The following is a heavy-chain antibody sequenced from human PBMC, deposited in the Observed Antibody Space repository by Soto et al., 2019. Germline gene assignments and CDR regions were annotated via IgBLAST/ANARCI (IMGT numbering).Heavy chain of an antibody. CDR3: ARDAPDMGYLDS. D-gene: IGHD5-18*01. CDR2: IYHSGST. CDR1: NGSIGSRKW. V-gene: IGHV4-4*02. Sequence: QVQLQESGPGLVKPSGTLSLTCGVSNGSIGSRKWWSWVRQTPGKGLEWIGDIYHSGSTNYNPSLKSRVTISIDKSKNQFTLKLSSVTAADTAVYYCARDAPDMGYLDSWGQGTLVTVSS. J-gene: IGHJ4*02.